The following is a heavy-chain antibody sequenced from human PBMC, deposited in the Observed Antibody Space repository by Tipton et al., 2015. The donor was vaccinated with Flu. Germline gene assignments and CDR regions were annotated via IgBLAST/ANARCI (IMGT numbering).Heavy chain of an antibody. CDR2: IYYSGST. Sequence: TLSLTCTVSGYSISSGYYWGWIRQPPGKGLEWIGSIYYSGSTNYNPSLKSRVTISVDTSKNQFSLKLSSVTAADTAVYYCAREHQGVISGGEEYWGQGTLVTVSS. D-gene: IGHD3-10*01. V-gene: IGHV4-38-2*02. CDR3: AREHQGVISGGEEY. J-gene: IGHJ4*02. CDR1: GYSISSGYY.